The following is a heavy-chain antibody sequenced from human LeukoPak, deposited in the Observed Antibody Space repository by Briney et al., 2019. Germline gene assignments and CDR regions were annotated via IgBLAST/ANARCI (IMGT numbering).Heavy chain of an antibody. J-gene: IGHJ4*02. V-gene: IGHV4-59*01. CDR3: ARLGDYDSSGYADY. CDR2: IYYSGST. CDR1: GGSISSYY. D-gene: IGHD3-22*01. Sequence: SETLSLTCTVSGGSISSYYWSWIRQPPGKGLEWIGYIYYSGSTNYSPSLKSRVTISVDTSKNQFSLKLSSVTAADTAVYYCARLGDYDSSGYADYWGQGTLVTVSS.